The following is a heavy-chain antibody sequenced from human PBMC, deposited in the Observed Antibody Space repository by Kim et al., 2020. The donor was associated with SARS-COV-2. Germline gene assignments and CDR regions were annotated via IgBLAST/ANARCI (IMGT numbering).Heavy chain of an antibody. CDR1: GFTVSSNY. V-gene: IGHV3-53*01. D-gene: IGHD3-22*01. J-gene: IGHJ3*02. Sequence: GGSLRLSCAASGFTVSSNYMSWVRQAPGKGLEWVSVIYSGGSTYYADSVKGRFTISRDNSKNTLYLQMNSLRAEDTAVYYCARWAYYYDSSGYLNAFDIWGQGTMVTVSS. CDR3: ARWAYYYDSSGYLNAFDI. CDR2: IYSGGST.